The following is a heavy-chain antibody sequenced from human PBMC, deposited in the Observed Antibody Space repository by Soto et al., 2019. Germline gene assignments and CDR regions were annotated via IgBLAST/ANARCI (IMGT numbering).Heavy chain of an antibody. CDR2: ISSSSSYT. Sequence: QVQLVESGGGLVKPGGSLRLSCAASGFTFSDYYMSWIRQAPGKGLEWVSYISSSSSYTNYADSVKGRFTISRDNAKNSLYLQMNSLRAEDTAVYYCARVTYGDYSGWFDPWGQGTLVTVSS. J-gene: IGHJ5*02. D-gene: IGHD4-17*01. CDR3: ARVTYGDYSGWFDP. CDR1: GFTFSDYY. V-gene: IGHV3-11*05.